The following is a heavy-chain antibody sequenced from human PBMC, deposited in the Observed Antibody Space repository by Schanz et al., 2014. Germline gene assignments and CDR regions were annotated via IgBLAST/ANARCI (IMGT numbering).Heavy chain of an antibody. V-gene: IGHV3-64*04. D-gene: IGHD3-3*01. CDR3: VRDSFFAFDY. Sequence: VQLVESGGDLVQPGGSLRLSCSASGFTFSTFAMHWVRQAPGKGLEYISAISNNGDSTYYADSVKGRFTISRDNAKNSLFLQMNSLRAEDTAVYYCVRDSFFAFDYWGQGTLVTVSP. CDR2: ISNNGDST. J-gene: IGHJ4*02. CDR1: GFTFSTFA.